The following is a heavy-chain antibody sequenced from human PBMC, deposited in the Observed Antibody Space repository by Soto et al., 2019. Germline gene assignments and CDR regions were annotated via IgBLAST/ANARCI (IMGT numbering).Heavy chain of an antibody. CDR1: GGTFSSYA. V-gene: IGHV1-69*13. D-gene: IGHD6-6*01. CDR3: ARESQQLVHAFDI. CDR2: IIPIFGTA. J-gene: IGHJ3*02. Sequence: ASVKVSCKASGGTFSSYAISWARQAPGQGLEWMGGIIPIFGTANYAQKFQGRVTITADESTSTAYMELSSLRSEDTAVYYCARESQQLVHAFDIWGQGTMVTVSS.